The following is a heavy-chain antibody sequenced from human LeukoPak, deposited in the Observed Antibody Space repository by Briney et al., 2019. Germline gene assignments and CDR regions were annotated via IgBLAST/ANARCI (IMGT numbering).Heavy chain of an antibody. CDR1: GGSFSGYY. CDR2: INHSGST. Sequence: SETLSLTCAVYGGSFSGYYWSWIRQPPGKGLEWIGEINHSGSTNYNPSLKSRVTISVDTSKNQFSLKLSSVTAADTAVYYCARGRGGSYYISPVFDYWGQRTLVTVSS. CDR3: ARGRGGSYYISPVFDY. D-gene: IGHD1-26*01. J-gene: IGHJ4*02. V-gene: IGHV4-34*01.